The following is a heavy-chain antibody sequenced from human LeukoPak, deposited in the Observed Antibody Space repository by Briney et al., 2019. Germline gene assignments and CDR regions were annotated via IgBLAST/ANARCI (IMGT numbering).Heavy chain of an antibody. D-gene: IGHD5-18*01. CDR2: INVGNGNT. J-gene: IGHJ4*02. Sequence: ASVKVSCKASGYIFISYAMHWVRQAPGQRLEWMGWINVGNGNTKYSQKFQGRVTITRDTSASTVYMELSSLRSEDTAVYYCARHRPRHGDTADYWGQGTLVTVSS. CDR3: ARHRPRHGDTADY. CDR1: GYIFISYA. V-gene: IGHV1-3*01.